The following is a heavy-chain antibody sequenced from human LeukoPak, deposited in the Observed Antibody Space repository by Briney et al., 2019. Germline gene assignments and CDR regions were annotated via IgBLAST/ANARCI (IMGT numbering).Heavy chain of an antibody. CDR2: IETAGET. J-gene: IGHJ3*02. CDR1: GFTFSSYG. V-gene: IGHV3-13*04. D-gene: IGHD3-16*01. CDR3: ARDYSGENVFDI. Sequence: GRSLRLSCAASGFTFSSYGMHWVRQATGKGLEWVSAIETAGETHYAGSVKGRFTISRENAKNSLYLQMNSLRAGDTAVYYCARDYSGENVFDIWGQGTMVTVSS.